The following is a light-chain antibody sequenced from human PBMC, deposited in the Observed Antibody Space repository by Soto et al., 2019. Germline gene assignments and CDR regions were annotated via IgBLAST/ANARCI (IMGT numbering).Light chain of an antibody. J-gene: IGKJ5*01. CDR2: AAS. CDR3: QQAASFPIT. Sequence: DIQMTQSPSSVSASVGDRVTVTSRASQGISSWLAWYQKTKGKAPKILIYAASSLQSGVPSRFSGMGSWTDFTLPLNSLQTEDVATDYCQQAASFPITFGQGTRLEIK. V-gene: IGKV1-12*01. CDR1: QGISSW.